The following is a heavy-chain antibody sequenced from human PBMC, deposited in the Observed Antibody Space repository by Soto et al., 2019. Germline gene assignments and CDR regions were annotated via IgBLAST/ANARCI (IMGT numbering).Heavy chain of an antibody. CDR1: CGSISSGGYY. V-gene: IGHV4-61*08. CDR2: IYYSGST. CDR3: ARLVWSYGTWFDP. Sequence: PSETLSLTCTFPCGSISSGGYYWSWIRQPPGKGLEWIGYIYYSGSTNYNPSLKSRVTISVDTSKNQFSLKLSSVTAADTAVYYCARLVWSYGTWFDPWGQGTLVTVSS. J-gene: IGHJ5*02. D-gene: IGHD5-18*01.